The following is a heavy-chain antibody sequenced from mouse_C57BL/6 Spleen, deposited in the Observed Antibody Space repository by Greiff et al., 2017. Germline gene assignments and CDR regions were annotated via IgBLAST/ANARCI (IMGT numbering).Heavy chain of an antibody. D-gene: IGHD4-1*01. CDR3: ARGLLGLYYFDY. CDR1: GFTFSDYG. V-gene: IGHV5-17*01. J-gene: IGHJ2*01. Sequence: EVQLQQSGGGLVKPGGSLKLSCAASGFTFSDYGMHWVRQAPEKGLEWVAYISSGSSTIYYADTVKGRFTISRDNAKNTLFLQMTSRRSEDTAMYYCARGLLGLYYFDYWGQGTTLTVSS. CDR2: ISSGSSTI.